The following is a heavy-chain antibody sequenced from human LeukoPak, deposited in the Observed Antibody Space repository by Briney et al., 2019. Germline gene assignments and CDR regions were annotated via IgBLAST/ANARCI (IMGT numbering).Heavy chain of an antibody. CDR2: INSDGSST. CDR3: ARGSSSSWYSTPLDY. V-gene: IGHV3-74*01. J-gene: IGHJ4*02. CDR1: GFTFSSYW. Sequence: PGGSLRLSCAASGFTFSSYWMHWVRQAPGKGLVWVSRINSDGSSTNYADSVKGRFTISRDNAENTLHLQMNSLRGEDTAVYYCARGSSSSWYSTPLDYWGQGTLVTVSS. D-gene: IGHD6-13*01.